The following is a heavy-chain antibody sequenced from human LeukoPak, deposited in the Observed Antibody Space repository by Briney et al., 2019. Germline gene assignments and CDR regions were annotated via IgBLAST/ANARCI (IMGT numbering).Heavy chain of an antibody. CDR1: GYTFTGYY. D-gene: IGHD6-13*01. CDR2: INPNSGGT. CDR3: ARGEQLDDFEN. J-gene: IGHJ4*02. V-gene: IGHV1-2*06. Sequence: ASVKVSCKASGYTFTGYYMHLRRQVPGQGLEWMGRINPNSGGTNYAQKFQGKVTMTSDMSINKSYMELRRMRSDDTAASDCARGEQLDDFENGGQGTLVTVSS.